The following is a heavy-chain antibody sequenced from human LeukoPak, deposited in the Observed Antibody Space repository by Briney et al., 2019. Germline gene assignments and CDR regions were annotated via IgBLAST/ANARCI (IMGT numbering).Heavy chain of an antibody. CDR2: ISYDGSNK. CDR1: GFTFSTYA. CDR3: ARGVVITSGLDY. J-gene: IGHJ4*02. V-gene: IGHV3-30-3*01. Sequence: GGSLRLSCAASGFTFSTYAMHWVRQAPGKGLEWVAVISYDGSNKYYADSVKGRFTISRDNYKNTLYLQMNSLRAEDTAVYYCARGVVITSGLDYWGPGTLVTVSS. D-gene: IGHD3-22*01.